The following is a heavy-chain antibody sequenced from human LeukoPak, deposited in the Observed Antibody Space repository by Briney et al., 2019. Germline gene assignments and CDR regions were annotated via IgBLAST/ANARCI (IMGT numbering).Heavy chain of an antibody. Sequence: ASVKVSCKASGYTFTSYGISWVRQAPGQGLEWMGWISAYNGNTNYAQKLQGRVTMTTDTSTSTAYMELGSLRSDDTAVYYCARNRYSSSGGHYYYYGMDVWGQGTTVTVSS. CDR1: GYTFTSYG. J-gene: IGHJ6*02. CDR3: ARNRYSSSGGHYYYYGMDV. V-gene: IGHV1-18*01. CDR2: ISAYNGNT. D-gene: IGHD6-13*01.